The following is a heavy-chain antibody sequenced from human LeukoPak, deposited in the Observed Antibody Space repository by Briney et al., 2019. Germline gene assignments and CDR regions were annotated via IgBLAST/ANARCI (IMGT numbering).Heavy chain of an antibody. J-gene: IGHJ4*02. CDR1: GGSISSYY. CDR3: ARGGWYGRYFDY. CDR2: IYYSGST. Sequence: PSETLSLTCTVSGGSISSYYWSWIRQPPGKGLEWIGYIYYSGSTNYNPSLESRVTISVDTSKNQFSLKLSSVTAADTAVYYCARGGWYGRYFDYWGQGTLVTVSS. V-gene: IGHV4-59*08. D-gene: IGHD6-19*01.